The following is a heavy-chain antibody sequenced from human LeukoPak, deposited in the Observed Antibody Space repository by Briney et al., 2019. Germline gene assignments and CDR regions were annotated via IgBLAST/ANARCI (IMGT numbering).Heavy chain of an antibody. V-gene: IGHV1-46*01. Sequence: GASVKVSCMASGGTFSSYAISWVRQAPGQGLEWMGIINPSGGSTSYAQKFQGRVTMTRDTSTSTVYMELSSLRSEDTAVYYCARDRGDGYKYFDYWGQGTLVTVSS. D-gene: IGHD5-24*01. CDR1: GGTFSSYA. CDR3: ARDRGDGYKYFDY. J-gene: IGHJ4*02. CDR2: INPSGGST.